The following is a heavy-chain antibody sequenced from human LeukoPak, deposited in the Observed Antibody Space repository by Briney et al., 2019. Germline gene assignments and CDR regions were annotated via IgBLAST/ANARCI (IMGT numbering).Heavy chain of an antibody. CDR3: ARDPDILLGVNFDY. V-gene: IGHV3-7*01. CDR1: GFTFSSSW. CDR2: INQDGSKQ. J-gene: IGHJ4*02. D-gene: IGHD2-21*01. Sequence: GGSLRLSCSASGFTFSSSWMNWARQAPGKGLEWVANINQDGSKQNYVDSVKGRFTVSRDNAQNSLYLQMHSLRAEDTAVYYCARDPDILLGVNFDYWGQGALVIVSS.